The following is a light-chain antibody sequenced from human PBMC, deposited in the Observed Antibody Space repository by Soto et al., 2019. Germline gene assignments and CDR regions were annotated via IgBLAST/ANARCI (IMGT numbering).Light chain of an antibody. J-gene: IGKJ2*01. CDR1: QTISFY. V-gene: IGKV1-39*01. Sequence: IQMTQSPSSLSASVGDTVTITCRASQTISFYLNWYQQKPGRTPNLLIYATSNLQSGVPSRFDGSGSGTEFTLTISSLQPDDFATYYCQQSFSTPHTFGQGTKLELK. CDR3: QQSFSTPHT. CDR2: ATS.